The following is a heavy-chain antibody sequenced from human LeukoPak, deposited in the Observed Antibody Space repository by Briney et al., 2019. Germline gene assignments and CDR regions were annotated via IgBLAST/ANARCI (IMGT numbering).Heavy chain of an antibody. CDR2: ITGSGDNT. V-gene: IGHV3-23*01. CDR1: QFTLRNYA. J-gene: IGHJ5*02. CDR3: VKDPSGVGP. Sequence: PGGSLRLSCAASQFTLRNYAMSWVRQAPGKGLEWVAAITGSGDNTYYADSVKGRFIISGDNSKNTLYLYVNNLRAEDTAIYYCVKDPSGVGPWGQGTLVTVSS.